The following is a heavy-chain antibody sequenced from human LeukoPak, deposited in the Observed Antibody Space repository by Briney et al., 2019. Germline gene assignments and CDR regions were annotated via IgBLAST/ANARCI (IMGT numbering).Heavy chain of an antibody. V-gene: IGHV3-7*04. Sequence: GGSLRLSCAASGFTFSSYWMSWVRQAPGKGLEWVANIKPDGTEKYYVDSVKGRFTIFRDNAKNSLYLQMDSLGAEDTALYYCARDFPWLASGSVYWGQGTLVTVSS. J-gene: IGHJ4*02. CDR2: IKPDGTEK. CDR1: GFTFSSYW. CDR3: ARDFPWLASGSVY. D-gene: IGHD3-10*01.